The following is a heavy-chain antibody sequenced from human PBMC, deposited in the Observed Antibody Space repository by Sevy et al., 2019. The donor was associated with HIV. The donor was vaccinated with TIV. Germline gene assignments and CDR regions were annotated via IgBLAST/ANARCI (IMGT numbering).Heavy chain of an antibody. Sequence: GGSLRLSCAASGFTISSYWLSWVRQAPGKGLEWVVNINQDGSEKYYVDSVKGRFNVSRDNAQKSVYLQMNSLRDEDTAVYYCARGWDFDRSPVDCWGQGTLVTVSS. D-gene: IGHD3-9*01. CDR1: GFTISSYW. CDR3: ARGWDFDRSPVDC. CDR2: INQDGSEK. J-gene: IGHJ4*02. V-gene: IGHV3-7*01.